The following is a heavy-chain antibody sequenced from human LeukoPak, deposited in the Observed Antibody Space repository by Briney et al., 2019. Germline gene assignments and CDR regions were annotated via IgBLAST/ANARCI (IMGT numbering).Heavy chain of an antibody. V-gene: IGHV1-18*04. CDR2: ISAYNGNT. CDR1: GYTFTGYY. Sequence: ASVKVSCKASGYTFTGYYMHWVRQAPGQGLEWMGWISAYNGNTNYAQKLQGRVTMTTDTSTSTAYMELRSLRSDDTAVYYCARERSLWFGVHYYMDVWGKGTTVTVSS. J-gene: IGHJ6*03. CDR3: ARERSLWFGVHYYMDV. D-gene: IGHD3-10*01.